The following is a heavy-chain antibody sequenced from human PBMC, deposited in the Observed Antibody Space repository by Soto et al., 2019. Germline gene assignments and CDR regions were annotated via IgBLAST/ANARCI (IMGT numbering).Heavy chain of an antibody. J-gene: IGHJ5*02. D-gene: IGHD3-3*01. Sequence: ASVKVSCKASGYTFTSYGISWVRQAPGQGLEWMGWISAYNGNTNYAQKLQGRVTMTTDTSTSTAYMELRSLRSDDTAVYYCARDGVVLRFLGWLLTPTNNWFDPWGQGTLVTVS. CDR1: GYTFTSYG. V-gene: IGHV1-18*01. CDR2: ISAYNGNT. CDR3: ARDGVVLRFLGWLLTPTNNWFDP.